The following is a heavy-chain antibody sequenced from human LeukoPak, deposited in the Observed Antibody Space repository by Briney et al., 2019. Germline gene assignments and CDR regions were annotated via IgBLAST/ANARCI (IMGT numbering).Heavy chain of an antibody. J-gene: IGHJ4*02. CDR3: ARSADYFDY. V-gene: IGHV1-2*06. CDR1: GYTFTSYD. Sequence: ASVKVSCKASGYTFTSYDINWVRQAPGQGLEWMGRINPNSGGTNYAQKFQGRVTMTRDTSISTAYMELSRLRSDDTAVYYCARSADYFDYWGQGTLVTVSS. CDR2: INPNSGGT.